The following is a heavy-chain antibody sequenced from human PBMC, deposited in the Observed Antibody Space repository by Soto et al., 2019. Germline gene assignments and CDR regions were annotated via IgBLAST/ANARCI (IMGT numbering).Heavy chain of an antibody. J-gene: IGHJ4*02. CDR1: GFTFSSYS. CDR2: ISSSSSTI. Sequence: PGGSLRLSCAASGFTFSSYSMNWVRQAPGKGLEWVSYISSSSSTIYYADSVKGRFTISRDNAKNSLYLQMKSLRAEDTAVYYCARSVRITILRPNGGFDYWGQGILVTVSS. V-gene: IGHV3-48*01. CDR3: ARSVRITILRPNGGFDY. D-gene: IGHD3-9*01.